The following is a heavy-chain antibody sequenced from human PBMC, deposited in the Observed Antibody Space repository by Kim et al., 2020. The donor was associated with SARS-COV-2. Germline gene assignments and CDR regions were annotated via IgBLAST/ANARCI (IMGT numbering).Heavy chain of an antibody. J-gene: IGHJ6*03. Sequence: SVKVSCKASGGTFSSYAISWVRQAPGQGLEWMGRIIPILGIANYAQKFQGRVTITADKSTSTAYMELSSLRSEDTAVYYCARDEVGRYCSSTSCYTEGIYYMDVWGKGTTVTVSS. CDR1: GGTFSSYA. CDR2: IIPILGIA. D-gene: IGHD2-2*02. CDR3: ARDEVGRYCSSTSCYTEGIYYMDV. V-gene: IGHV1-69*04.